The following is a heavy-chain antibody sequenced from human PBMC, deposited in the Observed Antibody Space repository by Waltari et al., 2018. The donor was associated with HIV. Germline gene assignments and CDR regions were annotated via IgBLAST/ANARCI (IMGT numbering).Heavy chain of an antibody. CDR3: ARGGITMVQGEGNWFDP. V-gene: IGHV4-31*03. CDR2: IYYSGST. D-gene: IGHD3-10*01. J-gene: IGHJ5*02. Sequence: QVQLQESGPGLVKPSPTLSLTCTVSGGSISSGGYSWSWIRQPPGKGLEWIGYIYYSGSTYYNPSLKSRVTISVDTSKNQFSLKLSSVTAADTAVYYCARGGITMVQGEGNWFDPWGQGTLVTVSS. CDR1: GGSISSGGYS.